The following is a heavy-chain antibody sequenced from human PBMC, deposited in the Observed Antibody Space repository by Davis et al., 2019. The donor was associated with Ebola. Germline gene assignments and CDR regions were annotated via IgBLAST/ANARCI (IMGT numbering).Heavy chain of an antibody. CDR1: GYTFKNYG. J-gene: IGHJ4*02. CDR3: ARDPWGSEKDY. CDR2: ITASNGNT. V-gene: IGHV1-18*01. D-gene: IGHD7-27*01. Sequence: ASVKVSCKASGYTFKNYGITWVRQAPGQGLEWMGWITASNGNTHYAQKLQDRITMTIDTSTSTAYMELRSLRYYDTAVYYCARDPWGSEKDYWGQGTLITVSS.